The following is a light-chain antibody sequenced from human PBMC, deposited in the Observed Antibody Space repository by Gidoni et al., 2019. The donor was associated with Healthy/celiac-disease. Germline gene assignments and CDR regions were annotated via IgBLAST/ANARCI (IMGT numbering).Light chain of an antibody. CDR1: QSVLYSSNTMNY. V-gene: IGKV4-1*01. CDR3: QQYDSTSLT. Sequence: DIVMTQSPDSLAVSLGARATINCKSSQSVLYSSNTMNYLAWYQQKPGQPPKLLIYWASTREAGVPDRFSGSGSGTDFTRTISSLQAEDGAVYYCQQYDSTSLTFXGXTKVEIK. J-gene: IGKJ4*01. CDR2: WAS.